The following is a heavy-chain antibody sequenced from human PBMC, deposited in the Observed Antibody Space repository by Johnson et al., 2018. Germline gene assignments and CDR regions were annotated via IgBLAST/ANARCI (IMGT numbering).Heavy chain of an antibody. Sequence: QVQLQESGGGVVQPGRSLRLSCVTSGFTFSNYGMHWVRQAPGKGLEWVAVLSSDGSTKYYADSVKGRFTISRDNSNKMLYLQMNSLRAEDTAVYYCARDAYCGANCYWYMDVWGKGTTVTVSS. J-gene: IGHJ6*03. V-gene: IGHV3-30*03. CDR1: GFTFSNYG. CDR3: ARDAYCGANCYWYMDV. D-gene: IGHD2-21*01. CDR2: LSSDGSTK.